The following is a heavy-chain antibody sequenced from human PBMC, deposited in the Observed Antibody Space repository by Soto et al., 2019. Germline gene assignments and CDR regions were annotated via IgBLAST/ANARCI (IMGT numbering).Heavy chain of an antibody. CDR1: GASISSRGFY. CDR3: ARQSTVTGNYYFDS. V-gene: IGHV4-31*03. CDR2: ISYSGST. Sequence: QVQLQESGPGLVKPSQTLSLTCPVSGASISSRGFYWTWIRQLPGKGLEWIGYISYSGSTNYSPSLKSRRNISIDTSDNHFSLKLTPVTAADTAVYYCARQSTVTGNYYFDSWGQGTLVTVAT. D-gene: IGHD4-17*01. J-gene: IGHJ4*02.